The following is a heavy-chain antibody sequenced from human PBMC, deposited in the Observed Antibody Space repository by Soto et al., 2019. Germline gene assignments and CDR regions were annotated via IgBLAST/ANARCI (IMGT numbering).Heavy chain of an antibody. CDR3: ARGEQFVRGKCYGMDV. Sequence: QVQLVQSGGEVTKAGSSVKVSCKASGGTFSSNVISWVRQVPGQGLEWMGGIIPIFGSANYAQKFQGRVTITAGESTSTGYRESSSQRYEDTAVFYCARGEQFVRGKCYGMDVRGRGTTVTVS. V-gene: IGHV1-69*01. J-gene: IGHJ6*02. D-gene: IGHD3-10*01. CDR2: IIPIFGSA. CDR1: GGTFSSNV.